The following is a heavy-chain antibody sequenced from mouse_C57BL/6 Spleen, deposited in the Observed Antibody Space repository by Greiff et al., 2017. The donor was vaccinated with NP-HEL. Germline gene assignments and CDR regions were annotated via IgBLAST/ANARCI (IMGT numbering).Heavy chain of an antibody. J-gene: IGHJ2*01. CDR2: IDPANGNT. V-gene: IGHV14-3*01. Sequence: EVQLQQSVAELVRPGASVKLSCTASGFNIKNTYMHWVKQRPDQGLEWIGRIDPANGNTKYAPKFQGKATITADTSSNTAYLQLSSLTSEDTAIYYCARSSFHYYGSSRYYCDYGGQGTTLTVAS. D-gene: IGHD1-1*01. CDR1: GFNIKNTY. CDR3: ARSSFHYYGSSRYYCDY.